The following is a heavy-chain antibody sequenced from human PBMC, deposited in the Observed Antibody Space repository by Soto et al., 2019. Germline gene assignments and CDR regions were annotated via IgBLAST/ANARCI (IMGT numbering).Heavy chain of an antibody. CDR2: INAGNGNT. V-gene: IGHV1-18*01. CDR3: ARDQGPRWTYYDFWSGYSVPDGMDV. CDR1: GYTFTSYA. D-gene: IGHD3-3*01. Sequence: GASVKVSCKASGYTFTSYAMYWLRQAPGQRLEWMGWINAGNGNTNYAQKLQGRVTMTTDTSTSTAYMELRSLRSDDTAVYYCARDQGPRWTYYDFWSGYSVPDGMDVWGQGTTVTVSS. J-gene: IGHJ6*02.